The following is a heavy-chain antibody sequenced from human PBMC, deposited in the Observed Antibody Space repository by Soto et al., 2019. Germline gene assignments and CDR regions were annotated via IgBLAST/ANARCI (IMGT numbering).Heavy chain of an antibody. CDR1: GGSISGGDYY. Sequence: PSEPLCLTCTVSGGSISGGDYYWSWIRQPPGKGLEWIGYIYYSGSTYYNPSLKSRVTISVDTSKNQFSLKLSSVTAADTAVYYCARDNILGILYGGMDVWGQGTTVTVSS. J-gene: IGHJ6*02. V-gene: IGHV4-30-4*01. CDR3: ARDNILGILYGGMDV. CDR2: IYYSGST. D-gene: IGHD3-3*01.